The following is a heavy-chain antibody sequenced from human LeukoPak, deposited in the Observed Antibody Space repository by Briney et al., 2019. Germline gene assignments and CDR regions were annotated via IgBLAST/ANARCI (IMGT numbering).Heavy chain of an antibody. V-gene: IGHV3-21*01. CDR3: ARDIPMDV. CDR1: GFTFSSYS. J-gene: IGHJ6*02. CDR2: ISSSSGYI. Sequence: GGSLRLSCAASGFTFSSYSMNWVRQAPGKGLEWVSSISSSSGYIYYADSVKGRFTISRDNAKNSLYLQMNSLRAEDTAVYYCARDIPMDVWGQGTTVTVSS. D-gene: IGHD2-21*01.